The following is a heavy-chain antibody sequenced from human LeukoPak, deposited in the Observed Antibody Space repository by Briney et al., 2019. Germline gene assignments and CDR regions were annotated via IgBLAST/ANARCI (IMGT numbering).Heavy chain of an antibody. V-gene: IGHV4-61*08. CDR3: ARRGYYDSRAYYYYYMDV. D-gene: IGHD3-22*01. J-gene: IGHJ6*03. Sequence: SETLSLTCAVSGGSISSGGYSWSWIRQPPGKGLEWIGYIYYSGSTNYNPSLKSRVTISVDTSKNQFSLKLSSVTAADTAVYYCARRGYYDSRAYYYYYMDVWGKGTTVTVSS. CDR1: GGSISSGGYS. CDR2: IYYSGST.